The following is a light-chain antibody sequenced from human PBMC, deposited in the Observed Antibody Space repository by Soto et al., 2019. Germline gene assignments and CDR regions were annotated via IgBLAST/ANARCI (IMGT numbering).Light chain of an antibody. CDR1: SSDVGGYNY. CDR2: EVS. V-gene: IGLV2-14*01. CDR3: RSYTSSSTVV. J-gene: IGLJ2*01. Sequence: QSALTQPASVSGSPGQSITISCTGTSSDVGGYNYVSWYQQHPGKAPKLMIYEVSNRPSGVSNRFSGSKSGNTASLTISGLQDEDEAVYYCRSYTSSSTVVFGGGTKLTVL.